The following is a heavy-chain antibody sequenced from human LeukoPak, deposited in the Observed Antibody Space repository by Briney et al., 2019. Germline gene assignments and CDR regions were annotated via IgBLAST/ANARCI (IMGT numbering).Heavy chain of an antibody. Sequence: PSETVSLTCTVSGGSISSGDYYWSWIRQPPGKDLKWIGYLYYSGSTYYNPSLNSRVTISVDMSKNQFSLKLSSVTAADTAVYYCARGAGIVVVTSFDYWGQGTLVTVSS. D-gene: IGHD3-22*01. CDR1: GGSISSGDYY. CDR2: LYYSGST. J-gene: IGHJ4*02. V-gene: IGHV4-30-4*01. CDR3: ARGAGIVVVTSFDY.